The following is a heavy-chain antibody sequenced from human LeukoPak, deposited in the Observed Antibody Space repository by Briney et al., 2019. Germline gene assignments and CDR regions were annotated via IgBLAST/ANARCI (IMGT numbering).Heavy chain of an antibody. J-gene: IGHJ6*02. CDR3: AKGSSGWYRNGMDV. Sequence: GGSLRLSCAASGFTFNVYAINWVRQAPGKGLEWVSGISGSGTGTYYVDSVKGRFTISRDNSRNTVSLQMSSLRADDTAVYYCAKGSSGWYRNGMDVWGQGTTVIVSS. D-gene: IGHD6-19*01. CDR2: ISGSGTGT. CDR1: GFTFNVYA. V-gene: IGHV3-23*01.